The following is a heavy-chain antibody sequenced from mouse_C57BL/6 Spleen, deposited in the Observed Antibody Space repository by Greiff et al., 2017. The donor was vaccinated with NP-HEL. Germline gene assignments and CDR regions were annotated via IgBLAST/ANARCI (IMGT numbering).Heavy chain of an antibody. CDR2: IDPNLVCT. V-gene: IGHV1-72*01. CDR3: ARWGDDYDDGYYAMDY. Sequence: QVQLQQPGAELVKPGASVKLSCKASGYTFTSYWMHWVKQRPGRGLEVLCIIDPNLVCTKYNDPFKSKATLTVDKPSSTAYMQLSSLTSEDSAVYYCARWGDDYDDGYYAMDYWGQGTSVTVSS. D-gene: IGHD2-4*01. CDR1: GYTFTSYW. J-gene: IGHJ4*01.